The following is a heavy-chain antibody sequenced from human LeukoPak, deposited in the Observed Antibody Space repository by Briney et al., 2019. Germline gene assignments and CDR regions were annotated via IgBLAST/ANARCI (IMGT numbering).Heavy chain of an antibody. Sequence: GGSLRLSCAASGFTFSSYVMTWVRQAPGKGLEWVSVSTGSGDATFYADSVKGRFTMSRDNSKNTVYLQVNILQGEDTAVYYCAKTVGGLDYWGQGTLVTVSS. CDR2: STGSGDAT. J-gene: IGHJ4*02. D-gene: IGHD1-26*01. CDR1: GFTFSSYV. CDR3: AKTVGGLDY. V-gene: IGHV3-23*01.